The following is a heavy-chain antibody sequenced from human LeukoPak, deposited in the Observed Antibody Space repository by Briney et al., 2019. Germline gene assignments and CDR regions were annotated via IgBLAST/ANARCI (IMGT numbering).Heavy chain of an antibody. D-gene: IGHD1-26*01. CDR3: ARGSGTL. Sequence: SGGSLRLSCAASGFSFSSYTMHWVRQAPGKGLECVSAISSNGGSTHYANSVKGRFTISRDNSKNTLYLQMGSLKTEDMAVYYCARGSGTLWGQGALVTVSS. CDR1: GFSFSSYT. V-gene: IGHV3-64*01. J-gene: IGHJ1*01. CDR2: ISSNGGST.